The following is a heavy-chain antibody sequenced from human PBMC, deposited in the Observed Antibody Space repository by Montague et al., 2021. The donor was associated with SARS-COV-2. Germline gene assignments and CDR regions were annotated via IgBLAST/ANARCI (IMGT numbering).Heavy chain of an antibody. CDR1: GFTFSSYE. J-gene: IGHJ4*02. V-gene: IGHV3-48*03. CDR2: ISSSGITI. D-gene: IGHD3-22*01. Sequence: SLRLSCAAPGFTFSSYEMNWLRQAPGKGLEWVSYISSSGITIYYADSVKGRFTISRDNAKNSLYLQMNSLRAEDTAVYYCARDNYYYDTSGYPDYWGQGTLVTVSS. CDR3: ARDNYYYDTSGYPDY.